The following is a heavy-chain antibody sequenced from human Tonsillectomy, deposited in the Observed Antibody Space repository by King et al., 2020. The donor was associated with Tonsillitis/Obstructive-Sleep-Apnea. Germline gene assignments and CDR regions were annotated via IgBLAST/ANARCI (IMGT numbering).Heavy chain of an antibody. CDR3: AKENHSSGFGTFFHD. D-gene: IGHD6-19*01. V-gene: IGHV3-30*18. J-gene: IGHJ4*02. Sequence: VQLVESGGGVVQPGRSLRLSCAASGFTFSTYGMHWVRQAPGKGLEWVAVISSNGEGKYYGDSVKGRFTISRDNSKNTLYLQMNSLRAADTAVYYCAKENHSSGFGTFFHDWGQGTLVTVSS. CDR2: ISSNGEGK. CDR1: GFTFSTYG.